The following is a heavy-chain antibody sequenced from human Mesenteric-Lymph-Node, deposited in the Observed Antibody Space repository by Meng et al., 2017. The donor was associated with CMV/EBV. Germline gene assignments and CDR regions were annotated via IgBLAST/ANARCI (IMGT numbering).Heavy chain of an antibody. Sequence: ASVKVSCKASGYTFTGYYMHWVRQAPGQGLEWMGWINHNSGGTNYAQKFQGRVTMTRDTSISTAYMELSRLRSDDTAVYYCARHSSSWYEIDWFDPWGQGTLVTVSS. V-gene: IGHV1-2*02. J-gene: IGHJ5*02. CDR3: ARHSSSWYEIDWFDP. CDR2: INHNSGGT. CDR1: GYTFTGYY. D-gene: IGHD6-13*01.